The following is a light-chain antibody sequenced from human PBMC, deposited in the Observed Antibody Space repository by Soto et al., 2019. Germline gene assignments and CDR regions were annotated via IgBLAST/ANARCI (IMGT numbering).Light chain of an antibody. CDR1: QTISSW. CDR3: QHYNSYPEA. CDR2: KAS. V-gene: IGKV1-5*03. J-gene: IGKJ1*01. Sequence: DIQRTQSPSTLSGSVGDRVTITCRASQTISSWLAWYQQKPGKAPKLLIYKASTLKSGVPSRFSGSGSGTEFTLTISSLQPDDFATYYCQHYNSYPEAFGQGTKVDIK.